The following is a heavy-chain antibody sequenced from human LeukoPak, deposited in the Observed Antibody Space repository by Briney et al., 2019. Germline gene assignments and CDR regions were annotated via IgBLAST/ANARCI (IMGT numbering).Heavy chain of an antibody. J-gene: IGHJ4*02. V-gene: IGHV4-59*01. CDR3: ARTGRELLGAFDY. Sequence: SETLSLTCTVSGGSISSYYWSWIRQPPGKGLEWIGYIYYSGSTNYNPSLKSRVTISADTSKNQFSLKLSSVTAADTAVYYCARTGRELLGAFDYWGQGTLVTVSS. CDR1: GGSISSYY. CDR2: IYYSGST. D-gene: IGHD1-26*01.